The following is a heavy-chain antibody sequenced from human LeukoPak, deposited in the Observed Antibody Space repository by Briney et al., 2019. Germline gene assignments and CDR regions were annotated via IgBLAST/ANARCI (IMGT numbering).Heavy chain of an antibody. V-gene: IGHV3-48*03. J-gene: IGHJ4*02. D-gene: IGHD1-26*01. CDR3: AKGGEWEQLGYFDY. CDR1: GFTFSSYE. CDR2: ISSSGSTI. Sequence: HPGGSLRLSCAASGFTFSSYEMNWVRQAPGKGLEWVSYISSSGSTIYYADSVKGRFTISRDNAKNSLYLQMNSLRAEDTAVYYCAKGGEWEQLGYFDYWGQGTLVTVSS.